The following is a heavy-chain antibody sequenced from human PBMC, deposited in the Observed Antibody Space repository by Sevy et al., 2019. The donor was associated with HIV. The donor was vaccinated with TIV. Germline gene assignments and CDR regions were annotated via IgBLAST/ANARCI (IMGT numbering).Heavy chain of an antibody. CDR1: GFTFSSYD. V-gene: IGHV3-13*01. CDR3: AREVPGSLYGMDV. J-gene: IGHJ6*02. CDR2: IDTAGDT. D-gene: IGHD3-10*01. Sequence: GGSLRLSCAASGFTFSSYDIHWVRQATGKGLECVSAIDTAGDTYYPGSVKGRFTISRENAKNSLYLQMNSLRAGDTAVYYCAREVPGSLYGMDVWGQGTTVTVSS.